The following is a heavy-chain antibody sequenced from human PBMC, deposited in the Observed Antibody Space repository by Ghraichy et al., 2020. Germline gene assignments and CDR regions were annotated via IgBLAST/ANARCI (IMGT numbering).Heavy chain of an antibody. CDR3: VISYKDGLRHFDY. Sequence: GGSLRLSCAASGFSFTDYWMHWVRQTPGRGLEWVSHLNIDGTTVNYADSVKGRFTISRDNAKNTMYLQMISLTVEDTAVYYCVISYKDGLRHFDYWGQGTLVTVSS. CDR2: LNIDGTTV. V-gene: IGHV3-74*01. CDR1: GFSFTDYW. J-gene: IGHJ4*02. D-gene: IGHD1-14*01.